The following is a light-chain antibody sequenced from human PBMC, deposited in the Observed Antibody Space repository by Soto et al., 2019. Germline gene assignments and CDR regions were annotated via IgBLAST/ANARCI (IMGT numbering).Light chain of an antibody. V-gene: IGKV1-39*01. CDR1: QSISSY. CDR3: QQSYKTHRT. J-gene: IGKJ1*01. CDR2: AAS. Sequence: DIQMTQSPSSLSASVGDRVTITCRASQSISSYLNWYQQKPGKAPKLLIYAASSLQSGVPSRFSGSGSATDFILTYSSLQPEDFATYYCQQSYKTHRTFGQGTKVEIK.